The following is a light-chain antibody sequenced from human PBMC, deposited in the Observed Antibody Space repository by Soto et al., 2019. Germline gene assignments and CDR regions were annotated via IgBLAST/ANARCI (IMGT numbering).Light chain of an antibody. J-gene: IGKJ2*01. CDR3: QQYNSYPYT. V-gene: IGKV1-5*03. CDR1: QSIKTW. Sequence: DIQMTQSPSTLSASVGDRVNITCRASQSIKTWLAWYQQKPGKAPKLQIYKASTLPTGVPSRFSGSGSGTEFTLTISSLQPDDYATYYCQQYNSYPYTFGQGTRVEIK. CDR2: KAS.